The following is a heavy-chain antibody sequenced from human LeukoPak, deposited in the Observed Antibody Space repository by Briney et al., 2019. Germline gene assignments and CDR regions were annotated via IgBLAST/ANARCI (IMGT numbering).Heavy chain of an antibody. CDR1: GYSFTSYW. CDR2: IDPTDSET. D-gene: IGHD1-26*01. J-gene: IGHJ5*02. V-gene: IGHV5-51*01. Sequence: GESLKISCKAPGYSFTSYWIGWVRQMPGKGLEWMGIIDPTDSETRYTPSFQGQVTISVDKSLTTAYLQWSSLKASDTAMYYCARSEGAYNWFDPWGQGTLVTVSS. CDR3: ARSEGAYNWFDP.